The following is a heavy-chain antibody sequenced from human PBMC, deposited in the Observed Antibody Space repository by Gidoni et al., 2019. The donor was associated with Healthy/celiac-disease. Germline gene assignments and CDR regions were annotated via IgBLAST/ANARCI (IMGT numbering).Heavy chain of an antibody. Sequence: EVQLLEYGGGLVQPGGALRLSSAASGFTLSSYAMSWVRQAPGKGLDGVSAISGSGGSTYYADSVKGRFTISRDNSKNTLYLQMNSLRAEDTAVYYCAKSEGYYDSSGPWGYFDYWGQGTLVTVSS. CDR1: GFTLSSYA. CDR2: ISGSGGST. V-gene: IGHV3-23*01. CDR3: AKSEGYYDSSGPWGYFDY. D-gene: IGHD3-22*01. J-gene: IGHJ4*02.